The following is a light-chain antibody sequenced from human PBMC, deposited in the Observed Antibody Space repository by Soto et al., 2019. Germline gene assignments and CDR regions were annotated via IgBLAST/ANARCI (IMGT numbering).Light chain of an antibody. CDR3: QQYNDYIT. V-gene: IGKV1-5*01. CDR1: QSISTW. CDR2: AAS. Sequence: DTQMTQSPSTLSESIVDRVTITCRASQSISTWLAWYQQKPGKAPKLLIYAASTLENGVPTRFSGAGSETEFTLSVSSLHPDDSATYYCQQYNDYITFGQGTRLEIK. J-gene: IGKJ5*01.